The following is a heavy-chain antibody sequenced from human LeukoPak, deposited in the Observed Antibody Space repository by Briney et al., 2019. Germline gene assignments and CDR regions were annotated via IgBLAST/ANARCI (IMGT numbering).Heavy chain of an antibody. J-gene: IGHJ3*02. D-gene: IGHD7-27*01. Sequence: GGSLRLSCAASGVTLSTYAMSWARQAPGKGLEWVSGISSSGSGDNTYYADSVKGRFTISRDSSKNTLFLHMNTLRAEDTAIYYCAKDLGVTGGDDAFDIWGQGTMVTVSS. CDR1: GVTLSTYA. CDR2: ISSSGSGDNT. CDR3: AKDLGVTGGDDAFDI. V-gene: IGHV3-23*01.